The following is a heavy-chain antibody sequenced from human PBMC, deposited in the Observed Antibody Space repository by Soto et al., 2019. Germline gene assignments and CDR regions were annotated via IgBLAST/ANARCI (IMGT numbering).Heavy chain of an antibody. CDR1: GFTFNHYA. J-gene: IGHJ6*01. V-gene: IGHV3-23*01. CDR2: VSGRGGST. Sequence: VQLLESGGGLVQPGGSLRLACTASGFTFNHYAMSWDRQAPGKGLEWVSAVSGRGGSTKYADSVKGRFIISRDNSNSTLYLQMDSLRGEDTAVYYCAKVSTVTTSLYFYYYGFDVWEQGTTVTVSS. D-gene: IGHD4-17*01. CDR3: AKVSTVTTSLYFYYYGFDV.